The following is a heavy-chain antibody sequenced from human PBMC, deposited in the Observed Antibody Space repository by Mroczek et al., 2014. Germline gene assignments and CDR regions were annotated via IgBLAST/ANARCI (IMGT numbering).Heavy chain of an antibody. D-gene: IGHD3-22*01. V-gene: IGHV4-34*01. Sequence: VQLQQWGGRTVEAFRRPSSLTCAVYGGSVQWLLLELDPPAPTGRGVEWIGEINHSGSTNYNPSLKSRVTISVDTSKNQFSLKLSSVTAADTAVYYCARGARDYYDSSGGSLRHIYYYGMDVWGQGTTVTVSS. J-gene: IGHJ6*02. CDR2: INHSGST. CDR3: ARGARDYYDSSGGSLRHIYYYGMDV. CDR1: GGSVQWLL.